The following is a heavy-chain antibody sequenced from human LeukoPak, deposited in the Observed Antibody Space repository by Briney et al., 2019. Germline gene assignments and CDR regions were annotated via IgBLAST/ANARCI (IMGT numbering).Heavy chain of an antibody. CDR2: ISSSGSTI. D-gene: IGHD6-13*01. CDR1: GFTFSSYS. Sequence: PGGSLRLSCAASGFTFSSYSMSWVRQAPGKGLEWVSYISSSGSTIYYADSVKGRFTISRDDSKNTLYLQMNSLRAEDTAVYYCASHSSSWFFDYWGQGTLVTVSS. CDR3: ASHSSSWFFDY. J-gene: IGHJ4*02. V-gene: IGHV3-48*01.